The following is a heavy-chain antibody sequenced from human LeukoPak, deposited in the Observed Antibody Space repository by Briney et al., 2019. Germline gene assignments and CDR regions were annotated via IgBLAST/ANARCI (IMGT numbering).Heavy chain of an antibody. Sequence: SETLSLTCTVSGGSISSYYWSWIRQPPGKGLEWIGYIYYSGSTNYNPSLKSRVTISVDTSKNQFSLKLSSVTAADTAVYYCARPRGYGDYFDYWGQGTLVTVSS. V-gene: IGHV4-59*08. D-gene: IGHD4-17*01. CDR3: ARPRGYGDYFDY. J-gene: IGHJ4*02. CDR1: GGSISSYY. CDR2: IYYSGST.